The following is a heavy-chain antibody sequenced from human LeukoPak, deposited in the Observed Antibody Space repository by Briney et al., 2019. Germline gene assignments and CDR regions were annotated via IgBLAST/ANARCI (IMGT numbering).Heavy chain of an antibody. J-gene: IGHJ4*02. Sequence: KASGTLSLTCAVSGGSISSSNWWSWVRQPPGKGLEWIGEIYHSGSTNYNPSLKSRVTISVDKSKNQFSLKLSSVTAADTAVYYCASDGVEMATMEGGFDYWGQGTLVTVSS. CDR2: IYHSGST. CDR3: ASDGVEMATMEGGFDY. D-gene: IGHD5-24*01. CDR1: GGSISSSNW. V-gene: IGHV4-4*02.